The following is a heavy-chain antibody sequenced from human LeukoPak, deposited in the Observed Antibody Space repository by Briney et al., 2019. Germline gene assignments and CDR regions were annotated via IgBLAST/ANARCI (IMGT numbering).Heavy chain of an antibody. V-gene: IGHV1-69*05. CDR1: GGTFSSYA. J-gene: IGHJ4*02. CDR3: ARGRYCGGDCYWD. Sequence: SVKVSCKASGGTFSSYAISWVRQAPGQGLEWMGRIIPIFGTANYAQKFQGRVTITTDESTNTAYMELSSLRSEDTAVYYCARGRYCGGDCYWDWGQRTLVTVSS. CDR2: IIPIFGTA. D-gene: IGHD2-21*02.